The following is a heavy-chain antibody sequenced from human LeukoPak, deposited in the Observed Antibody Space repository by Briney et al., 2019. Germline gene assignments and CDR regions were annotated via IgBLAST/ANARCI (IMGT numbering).Heavy chain of an antibody. V-gene: IGHV4-38-2*01. J-gene: IGHJ2*01. Sequence: KASETLSLTCGVSGYSVSSGYYWGWIRQPPKKGLEWIGSIDHSGSTYNNPSLKSRVTISVDTSKNQFSLKLSSVTAADTAMYYCATQGGRCSGGSCPYWYFDLWGRGTLVTVSS. CDR1: GYSVSSGYY. D-gene: IGHD2-15*01. CDR3: ATQGGRCSGGSCPYWYFDL. CDR2: IDHSGST.